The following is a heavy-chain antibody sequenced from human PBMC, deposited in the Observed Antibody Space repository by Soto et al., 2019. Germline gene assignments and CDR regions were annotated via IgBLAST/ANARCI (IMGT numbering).Heavy chain of an antibody. Sequence: ASVKVSCKASVCNFTSYYMHWVRQAPGQGLEWMGIINPSGGSTSYAQKFQGRVTMTRDTSTSTVYMELSSLRSEDTAVYYCARDLGVAAAANWFDPWGQGTLVTVSS. CDR2: INPSGGST. J-gene: IGHJ5*02. CDR3: ARDLGVAAAANWFDP. V-gene: IGHV1-46*01. D-gene: IGHD6-13*01. CDR1: VCNFTSYY.